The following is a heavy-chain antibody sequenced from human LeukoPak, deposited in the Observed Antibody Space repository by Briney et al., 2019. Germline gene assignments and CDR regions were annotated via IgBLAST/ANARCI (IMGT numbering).Heavy chain of an antibody. CDR1: GFTFSSYE. Sequence: GGSLRLSCAASGFTFSSYEMNWVRQAPGKGLEWVSYISSSGSTIYYADSVKGRFTISRDNAKNSLYLQMNSLRDEDTAVYYCARAYYDSSGYHYFDYWGQGTLVTVSS. CDR3: ARAYYDSSGYHYFDY. CDR2: ISSSGSTI. D-gene: IGHD3-22*01. V-gene: IGHV3-48*03. J-gene: IGHJ4*02.